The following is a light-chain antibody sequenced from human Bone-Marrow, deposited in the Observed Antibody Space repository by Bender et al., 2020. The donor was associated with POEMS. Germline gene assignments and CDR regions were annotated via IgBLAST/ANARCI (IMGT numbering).Light chain of an antibody. CDR3: QSYNGTSLI. CDR2: EDS. V-gene: IGLV6-57*01. Sequence: LTQPHSVSESPGKTVTISCTRSSGSITRNFVQWLQQRPGGPPTTVIFEDSARPSGVPDRFSGSIDSSSNSASLTISGLKPEDEADYYCQSYNGTSLIFGGGTKLTVL. J-gene: IGLJ2*01. CDR1: SGSITRNF.